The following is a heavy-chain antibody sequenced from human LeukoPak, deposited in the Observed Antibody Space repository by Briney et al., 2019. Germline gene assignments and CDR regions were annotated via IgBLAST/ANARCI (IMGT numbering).Heavy chain of an antibody. Sequence: GGSLRLSCAASGFTFSSYGMHWVRQAPGKGLEWVAVKWYDGSNKYYADSVKGRFTISRDNSKNTLYLQMNSLRAEDTAVYYCARSIFGVARLDYWGQGTLVTVSS. CDR2: KWYDGSNK. CDR3: ARSIFGVARLDY. D-gene: IGHD3-3*02. J-gene: IGHJ4*02. V-gene: IGHV3-33*01. CDR1: GFTFSSYG.